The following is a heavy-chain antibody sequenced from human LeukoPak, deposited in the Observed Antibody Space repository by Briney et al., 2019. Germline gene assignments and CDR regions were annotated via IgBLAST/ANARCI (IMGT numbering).Heavy chain of an antibody. CDR3: ARVTTDTAMVSFDY. V-gene: IGHV4-34*01. CDR2: INHSGST. CDR1: GGSFSGYY. J-gene: IGHJ4*02. D-gene: IGHD5-18*01. Sequence: SETLSLTCAVYGGSFSGYYWSWIRRPPGKGLEWIGEINHSGSTNYNPSLKSRVTISVDTSKNQFSLKLSSVTAADTAVYYCARVTTDTAMVSFDYWGQGTLVTVSS.